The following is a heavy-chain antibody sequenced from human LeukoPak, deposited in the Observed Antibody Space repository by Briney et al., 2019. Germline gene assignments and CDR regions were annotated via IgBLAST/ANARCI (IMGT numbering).Heavy chain of an antibody. Sequence: SETLSLTCTVSGGSISSGGYYWSWIRQHPGKGPEWIGYIYYSGSTYYNPSLKSRVTISVDTSKNQFSLKLSSVTAADTAVYYCARCCYDFWSGYAGGPWGQGTLVTVSS. V-gene: IGHV4-31*03. CDR3: ARCCYDFWSGYAGGP. J-gene: IGHJ5*02. CDR2: IYYSGST. CDR1: GGSISSGGYY. D-gene: IGHD3-3*01.